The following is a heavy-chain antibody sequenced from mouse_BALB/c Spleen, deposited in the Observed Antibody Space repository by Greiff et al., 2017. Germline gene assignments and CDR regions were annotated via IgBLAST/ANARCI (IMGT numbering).Heavy chain of an antibody. J-gene: IGHJ2*01. CDR3: ARQGGPHVDY. Sequence: EVMLVESGGDLVKPGGSLKLSCAASGFTFSSYGMSWVRQTPDKRLEWVATISSGGSYTYYPDSVKGRFTIARDNAKNTLYLQMSSLKSEDTAMYYCARQGGPHVDYWGQGTTLTVSS. CDR1: GFTFSSYG. D-gene: IGHD1-1*02. CDR2: ISSGGSYT. V-gene: IGHV5-6*02.